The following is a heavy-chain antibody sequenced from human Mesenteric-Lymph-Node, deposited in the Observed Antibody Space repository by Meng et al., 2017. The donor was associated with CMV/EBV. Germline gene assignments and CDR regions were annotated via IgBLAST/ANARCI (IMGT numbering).Heavy chain of an antibody. J-gene: IGHJ4*02. CDR3: ARDLHGYSGNSAVFDY. Sequence: GSISSSSYYWGWIRQPPGKGLEWIGSIYYSGSTYYNPSLKSRVTISVDTSKNQFSLKLSSVTAADTAVYYCARDLHGYSGNSAVFDYWGQGILVTVSS. CDR1: GSISSSSYY. D-gene: IGHD4-23*01. V-gene: IGHV4-39*07. CDR2: IYYSGST.